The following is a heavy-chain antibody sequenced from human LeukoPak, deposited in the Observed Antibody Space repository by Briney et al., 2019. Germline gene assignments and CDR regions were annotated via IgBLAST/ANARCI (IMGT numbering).Heavy chain of an antibody. CDR2: IYYSGST. V-gene: IGHV4-39*01. Sequence: SETLSLTCTVSGGSISSSSYYWGWIRQPPGKGLEWIGSIYYSGSTYYNPSLKSRVTISVDTSKNQFSLKLSSVTAADTAVYYCATTRYSGSYYGYYYYGMDVWGQGTTVTVPS. CDR3: ATTRYSGSYYGYYYYGMDV. D-gene: IGHD1-26*01. J-gene: IGHJ6*02. CDR1: GGSISSSSYY.